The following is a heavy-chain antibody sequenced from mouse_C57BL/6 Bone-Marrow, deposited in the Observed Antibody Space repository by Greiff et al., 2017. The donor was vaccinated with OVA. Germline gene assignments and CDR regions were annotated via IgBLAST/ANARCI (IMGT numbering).Heavy chain of an antibody. J-gene: IGHJ2*01. CDR3: ASRLCLDY. V-gene: IGHV1-55*01. Sequence: QVQLQQPGAELVKPGASVKMSCKASGYTFTSYWITWVKQRPGQGLEWIGDIYPGSGSTKYNEKFKSKSTLTLDTPSSTAYMQRSSLTSEDSAVYYCASRLCLDYCGQGTTLTVSS. CDR1: GYTFTSYW. CDR2: IYPGSGST.